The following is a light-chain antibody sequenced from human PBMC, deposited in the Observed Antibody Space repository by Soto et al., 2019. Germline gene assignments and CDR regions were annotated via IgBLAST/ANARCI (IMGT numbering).Light chain of an antibody. V-gene: IGKV1-33*01. Sequence: DIQMTQSPSSLSASVGDRVTITCQASQDISNYLNWYQQKPGKAPKLLIYDASNLETGVPSRFSGSGSGTYFNFTISSLQPEDIATYYCQQYDNLPITFGQGTRLEIK. CDR3: QQYDNLPIT. CDR1: QDISNY. J-gene: IGKJ5*01. CDR2: DAS.